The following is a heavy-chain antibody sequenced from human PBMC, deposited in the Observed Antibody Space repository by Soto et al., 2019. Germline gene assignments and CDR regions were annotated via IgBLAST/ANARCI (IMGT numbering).Heavy chain of an antibody. CDR3: ARQGPVDTAMVDFHY. Sequence: PGESLKISCKASGYSFSSYWIGWVRQMPGKGLEWMGIIYPGDSDTRYSPSLQGQVTISADKSISTAYLQWSSLKASDTAMYYCARQGPVDTAMVDFHYWGQGALVTVSS. J-gene: IGHJ4*02. CDR2: IYPGDSDT. CDR1: GYSFSSYW. V-gene: IGHV5-51*01. D-gene: IGHD5-18*01.